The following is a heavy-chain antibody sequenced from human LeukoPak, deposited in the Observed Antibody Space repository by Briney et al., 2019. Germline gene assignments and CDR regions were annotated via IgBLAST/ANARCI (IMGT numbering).Heavy chain of an antibody. CDR3: AKDRDSSSPWYFDV. CDR2: ITGNGVST. Sequence: GGSLRLSCAASGFTYSNHAMNWVRQAPGKGLEWVAGITGNGVSTYYADSVKGRFTISRDKSKNTLYLQMNSLRAEDTAVYYCAKDRDSSSPWYFDVWGRGTLVTVSS. D-gene: IGHD6-6*01. CDR1: GFTYSNHA. V-gene: IGHV3-23*01. J-gene: IGHJ2*01.